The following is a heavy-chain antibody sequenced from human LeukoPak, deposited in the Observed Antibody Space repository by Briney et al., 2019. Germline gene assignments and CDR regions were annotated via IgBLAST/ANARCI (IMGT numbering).Heavy chain of an antibody. CDR3: ARVGPGARYGSGSYSIQNAFDI. V-gene: IGHV3-64*01. CDR2: ISSNGGST. Sequence: GGSLRLSCAASGFTFSSYAMHWVRQAPGKGLEYVSAISSNGGSTYYANSVKGRFTISRDNSKNTLYLQMGSLRAEDMAVYYCARVGPGARYGSGSYSIQNAFDIWGQGTMVTVSS. D-gene: IGHD3-10*01. J-gene: IGHJ3*02. CDR1: GFTFSSYA.